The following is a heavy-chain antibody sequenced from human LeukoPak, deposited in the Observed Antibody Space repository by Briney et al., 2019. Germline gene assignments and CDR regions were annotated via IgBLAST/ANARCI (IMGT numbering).Heavy chain of an antibody. Sequence: SETLCLTCTVSGGSINSYYWSWIRQPAGKGLEGIGRIYTSGSTNYNPSLKSRVTMSVDTSKNQFSLKLSSVTAADTAVYYGAREGLTVTGHDAFDIWGQGTMVTVSS. J-gene: IGHJ3*02. CDR2: IYTSGST. CDR3: AREGLTVTGHDAFDI. D-gene: IGHD4-17*01. CDR1: GGSINSYY. V-gene: IGHV4-4*07.